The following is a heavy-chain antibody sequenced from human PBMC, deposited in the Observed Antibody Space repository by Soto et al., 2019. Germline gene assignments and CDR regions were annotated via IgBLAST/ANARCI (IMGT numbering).Heavy chain of an antibody. Sequence: EVQLLESGGGVVQPGGSLRLSCAASGFTFSSYAMSWVRQAPGKGLEWVSAISGSGGSTYYADSVKGRFTISRDSSKNTLYLQMNSLRAEDTAVYYCAKQEYEDTVTGYYYYYGMDVWGQGATVTVSS. J-gene: IGHJ6*02. V-gene: IGHV3-23*01. D-gene: IGHD5-18*01. CDR3: AKQEYEDTVTGYYYYYGMDV. CDR1: GFTFSSYA. CDR2: ISGSGGST.